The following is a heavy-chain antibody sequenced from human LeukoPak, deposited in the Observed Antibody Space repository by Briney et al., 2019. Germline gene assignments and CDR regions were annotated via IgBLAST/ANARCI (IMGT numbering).Heavy chain of an antibody. D-gene: IGHD6-13*01. J-gene: IGHJ4*02. CDR2: ISSSGSTI. CDR1: GFTFSSYE. CDR3: ASYPWSSSWYIAH. V-gene: IGHV3-48*03. Sequence: PGGSLRLSCAASGFTFSSYEMNWVRQAPGKGLQWVSYISSSGSTIFYADSVKGRFTISRDNAKNSLYLQINRLRAEDTAVYYCASYPWSSSWYIAHWGQGTLVTVSS.